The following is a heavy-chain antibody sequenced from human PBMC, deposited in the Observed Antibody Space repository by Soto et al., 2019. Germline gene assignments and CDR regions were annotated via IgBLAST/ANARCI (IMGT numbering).Heavy chain of an antibody. CDR1: GGSIIDYY. V-gene: IGHV4-59*01. J-gene: IGHJ4*02. D-gene: IGHD3-22*01. CDR2: ISYSGST. CDR3: ARASYYYDSFNYYYVHYFDY. Sequence: SETLSLTCTVSGGSIIDYYWNWIRQPPGKGLEWIGYISYSGSTNYNPSLKNRMTISVDMSKNQFSLKLSSATAADTAVYYCARASYYYDSFNYYYVHYFDYWGQGTLVTVSS.